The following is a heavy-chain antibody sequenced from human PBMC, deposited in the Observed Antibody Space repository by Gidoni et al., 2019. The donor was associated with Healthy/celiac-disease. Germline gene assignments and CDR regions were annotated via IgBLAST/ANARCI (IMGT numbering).Heavy chain of an antibody. CDR2: LYVSGST. V-gene: IGHV4-31*03. CDR3: ARDLTHNYGGVHYYYGMDV. CDR1: VGSISSGGYY. D-gene: IGHD4-17*01. J-gene: IGHJ6*02. Sequence: QVQLQESGPGLVTPSQPLSLTCTVSVGSISSGGYYWFWIRQHPGKGLEWIGYLYVSGSTYYNPSLKSRVTISVDTSKNQFSLKLSSVTAADTAVYYCARDLTHNYGGVHYYYGMDVWGQGTTVTVSS.